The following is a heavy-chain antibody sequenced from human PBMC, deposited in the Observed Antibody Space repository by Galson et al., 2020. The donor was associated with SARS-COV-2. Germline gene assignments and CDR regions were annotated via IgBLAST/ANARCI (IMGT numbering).Heavy chain of an antibody. V-gene: IGHV4-34*01. J-gene: IGHJ4*02. CDR1: GGSFSGYY. CDR3: AREENLFLVVIASRVCYVDY. Sequence: SQTLSLTCAVYGGSFSGYYWSWIRQPPGKGLEWIGEINSSGSTNYNPSLKSRVTISVDTSKNHFSLKLSSVTAADTAVYYCAREENLFLVVIASRVCYVDYWGRGTMATVSS. CDR2: INSSGST. D-gene: IGHD2-21*01.